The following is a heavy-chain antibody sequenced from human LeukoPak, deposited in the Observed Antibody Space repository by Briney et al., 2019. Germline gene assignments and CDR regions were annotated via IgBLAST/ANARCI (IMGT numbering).Heavy chain of an antibody. D-gene: IGHD6-13*01. V-gene: IGHV4-39*07. Sequence: SETLSLTCTVSGGSISSRSYYWGWIRQPPGKGLEWIGSIYYSGSTYYNPSLKSRVTISVDTSKNQFSLKLSSVTAADTAVYYCARVGIAAAGTSAIDYWGQGTLVTVSS. J-gene: IGHJ4*02. CDR3: ARVGIAAAGTSAIDY. CDR1: GGSISSRSYY. CDR2: IYYSGST.